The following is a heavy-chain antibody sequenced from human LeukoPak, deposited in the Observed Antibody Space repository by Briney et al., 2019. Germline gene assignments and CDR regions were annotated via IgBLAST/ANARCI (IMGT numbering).Heavy chain of an antibody. D-gene: IGHD2-2*01. CDR3: AKDKPAARGYYYYYMDL. CDR2: IRYDGSNK. Sequence: GGSLRLSCAASGFTFSSYGMHWVRQAPGKGLERVAFIRYDGSNKYYADSVKGRFTISRDNSKNTLYLQMNSLRAEDTAVYYCAKDKPAARGYYYYYMDLWGKGTTVTISS. CDR1: GFTFSSYG. V-gene: IGHV3-30*02. J-gene: IGHJ6*03.